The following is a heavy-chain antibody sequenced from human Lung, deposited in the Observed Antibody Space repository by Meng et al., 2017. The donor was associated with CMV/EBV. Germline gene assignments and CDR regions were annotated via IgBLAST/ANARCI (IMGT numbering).Heavy chain of an antibody. Sequence: SVKVSCKASGYTFTTYSITWVRQAPGQGLEWMGWISPYNGNTEYAQKFQGRVTMTTDTSTSTAYMEVRSLTSDDTAMYYCARGSWNYDFWGRGTVVTVSS. J-gene: IGHJ4*02. D-gene: IGHD1-7*01. CDR1: GYTFTTYS. V-gene: IGHV1-18*01. CDR2: ISPYNGNT. CDR3: ARGSWNYDF.